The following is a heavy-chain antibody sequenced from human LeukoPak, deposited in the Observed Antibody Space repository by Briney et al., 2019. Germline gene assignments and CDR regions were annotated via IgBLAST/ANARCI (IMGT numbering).Heavy chain of an antibody. V-gene: IGHV3-23*01. CDR3: AKEGRPNSGGGYYDY. CDR2: VNESGGRT. D-gene: IGHD3-22*01. CDR1: GFTFSRYA. J-gene: IGHJ4*02. Sequence: RGSLRLSCAASGFTFSRYAMGWVRQAPGKGLEWASTVNESGGRTYYADSVKGRFTMSRDNSKNTLSLQMNSLRAEDTAVYYCAKEGRPNSGGGYYDYWGQGTRVTVSS.